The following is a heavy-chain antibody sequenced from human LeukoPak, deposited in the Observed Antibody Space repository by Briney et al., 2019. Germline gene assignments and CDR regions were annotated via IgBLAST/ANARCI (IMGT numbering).Heavy chain of an antibody. CDR3: ARVQSDCSSTSCPTAFDY. V-gene: IGHV6-1*01. CDR1: GDSVSSNSAA. CDR2: TYYRAKWYN. D-gene: IGHD2-2*01. Sequence: SQTLSLTCAISGDSVSSNSAAWNWITQSPSRGLEWLGRTYYRAKWYNDYAVSVKSRITINPDTSKNQFSLQLNSVTPEDTAVYYCARVQSDCSSTSCPTAFDYWGQGTLVTVSS. J-gene: IGHJ4*02.